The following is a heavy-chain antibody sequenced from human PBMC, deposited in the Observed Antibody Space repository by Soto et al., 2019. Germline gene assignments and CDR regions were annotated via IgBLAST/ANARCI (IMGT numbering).Heavy chain of an antibody. V-gene: IGHV3-53*01. CDR3: ARDYYYGSGNYYRADYYHYGMDV. CDR1: GFTVTSYY. Sequence: GGSPRLSCAASGFTVTSYYMSWVRQAPGKGLEWVSLIYTGGNTNYADSVKGRFTISRDNSKNTLYLQMNSLRAEDTAVYYCARDYYYGSGNYYRADYYHYGMDVWGQGTTVTVSS. J-gene: IGHJ6*02. CDR2: IYTGGNT. D-gene: IGHD3-10*01.